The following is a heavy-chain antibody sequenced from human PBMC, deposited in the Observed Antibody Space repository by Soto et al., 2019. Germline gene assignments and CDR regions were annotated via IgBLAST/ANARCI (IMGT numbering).Heavy chain of an antibody. D-gene: IGHD6-13*01. V-gene: IGHV1-46*01. CDR1: GYSFTTYY. CDR3: ARAAATGNGRRVDV. J-gene: IGHJ6*02. Sequence: QVQLVQSGAEVKNPGASVKVSCKASGYSFTTYYIHWVRQAPGQGLEWMGMINPSGGRTTYSQQCQGRVTMTGDTSTTTGYMELSSLTSDDTAMYYCARAAATGNGRRVDVWGQGTSVTVSS. CDR2: INPSGGRT.